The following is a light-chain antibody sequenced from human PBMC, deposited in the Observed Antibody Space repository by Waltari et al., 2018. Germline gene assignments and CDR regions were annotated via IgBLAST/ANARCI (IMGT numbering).Light chain of an antibody. V-gene: IGKV1-8*01. J-gene: IGKJ5*01. CDR2: AAS. CDR1: QGISGY. Sequence: AIRMTQSPSSFSASTGDRVTITCRASQGISGYLAWYQQKPGKAPKLLIYAASSLQSGVPSRFSGSGSGTEFTLTISSLQPEDSATYYCQQLNEYPITFGQGTRVETK. CDR3: QQLNEYPIT.